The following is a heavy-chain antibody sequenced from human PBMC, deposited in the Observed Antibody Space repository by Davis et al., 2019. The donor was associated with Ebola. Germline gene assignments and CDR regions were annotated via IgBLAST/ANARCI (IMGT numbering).Heavy chain of an antibody. V-gene: IGHV1-8*01. D-gene: IGHD4-17*01. CDR3: ARGSVTTFLTDY. CDR2: MNPKSGNT. J-gene: IGHJ4*02. Sequence: AASVKVSCKASGYTFTNYEINWVRQATGQGLEWIGWMNPKSGNTGYAQKFQGRVTMTRNTSTSTAYMELSSLRSEDTAVYYCARGSVTTFLTDYWGQGTLLTVSS. CDR1: GYTFTNYE.